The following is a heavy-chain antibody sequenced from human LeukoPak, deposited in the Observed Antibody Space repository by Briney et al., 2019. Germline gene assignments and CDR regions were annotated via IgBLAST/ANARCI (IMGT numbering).Heavy chain of an antibody. J-gene: IGHJ3*02. CDR2: IYYSGST. CDR1: GGSISSYY. Sequence: PSETLFLTCTVSGGSISSYYWSWIRQPPGKGLEWIGYIYYSGSTNYNPSLKSRVTISVDTSKNQFSLKLTSVTAADTAVYYCARARGATIFQSAFDIWGQGTMVTVSS. CDR3: ARARGATIFQSAFDI. V-gene: IGHV4-59*01. D-gene: IGHD5-24*01.